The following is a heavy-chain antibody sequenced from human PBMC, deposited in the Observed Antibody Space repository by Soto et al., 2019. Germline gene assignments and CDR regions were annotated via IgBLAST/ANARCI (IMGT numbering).Heavy chain of an antibody. Sequence: QVQLVQSGTEARKPGSSVKFSCETSGGNFNNYGFNWVRQVPGQRREWMGGIIPMFGIVKVGQIFQPRVALTAAKHPRKAYMEVTRLGPEYTAGDYCSGEVGGAGLPSCGHGTPVIVSS. CDR3: SGEVGGAGLPS. D-gene: IGHD6-19*01. V-gene: IGHV1-69*14. J-gene: IGHJ5*01. CDR2: IIPMFGIV. CDR1: GGNFNNYG.